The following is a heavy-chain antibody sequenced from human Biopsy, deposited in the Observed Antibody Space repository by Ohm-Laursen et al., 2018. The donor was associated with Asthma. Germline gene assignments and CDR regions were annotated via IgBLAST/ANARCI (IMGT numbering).Heavy chain of an antibody. J-gene: IGHJ6*02. V-gene: IGHV1-18*01. CDR1: GYTFNSAG. Sequence: SVKVSCKTSGYTFNSAGITWVRQAPGQGLEWMGWISVYNGNTKVAQKLQGRVTMITDTSTSTAYMELRSLRSDDTAVYFCARAVNYSHYYGIDVWGQGTTVTVS. CDR3: ARAVNYSHYYGIDV. D-gene: IGHD3-10*01. CDR2: ISVYNGNT.